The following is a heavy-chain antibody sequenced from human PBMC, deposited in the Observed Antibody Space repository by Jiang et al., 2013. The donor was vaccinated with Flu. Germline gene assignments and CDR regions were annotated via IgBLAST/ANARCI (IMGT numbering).Heavy chain of an antibody. CDR1: GFTFSSYG. CDR2: ISYDGSNK. D-gene: IGHD3-9*01. Sequence: RLSCAASGFTFSSYGMHWVRQAPGKGLEWVAVISYDGSNKYYADSVKGRFTISRDNSKNTLYLQMNSLRAEDTVVYYCAKDYYSGYDILTGVSTRREKYYYYYGMDVWGQGTTVTVSS. J-gene: IGHJ6*02. V-gene: IGHV3-30*18. CDR3: AKDYYSGYDILTGVSTRREKYYYYYGMDV.